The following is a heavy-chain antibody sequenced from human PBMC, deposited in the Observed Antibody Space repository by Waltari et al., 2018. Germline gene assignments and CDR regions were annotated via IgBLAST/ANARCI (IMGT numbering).Heavy chain of an antibody. J-gene: IGHJ3*01. D-gene: IGHD5-12*01. V-gene: IGHV4-39*01. CDR1: GVSITSNRHY. CDR2: MSYSGAT. Sequence: QLQLQESGPGLVKPSATLSLTCRVSGVSITSNRHYWGWIRQPPGQGPEWLATMSYSGATYISPSLKSRVTISRDTSNNQLSLTLRSVTAADTAVYYCATYIGASIGTAAFDVWGQGTMVNVSS. CDR3: ATYIGASIGTAAFDV.